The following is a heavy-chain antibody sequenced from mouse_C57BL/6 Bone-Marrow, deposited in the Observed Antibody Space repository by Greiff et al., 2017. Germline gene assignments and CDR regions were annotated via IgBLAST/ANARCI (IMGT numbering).Heavy chain of an antibody. D-gene: IGHD1-1*01. Sequence: VQLQQSGAELMKPGASVKLSCKATGYTFTGYWIEWVKQRPGHGLEWIGEILPGSGSTNYNEKFKGKATFTADPSSNTAYMQLSSLTTEDSAIYYCARTPLIYYYGSSPLDYWGQGTTLTVSS. V-gene: IGHV1-9*01. CDR1: GYTFTGYW. J-gene: IGHJ2*01. CDR2: ILPGSGST. CDR3: ARTPLIYYYGSSPLDY.